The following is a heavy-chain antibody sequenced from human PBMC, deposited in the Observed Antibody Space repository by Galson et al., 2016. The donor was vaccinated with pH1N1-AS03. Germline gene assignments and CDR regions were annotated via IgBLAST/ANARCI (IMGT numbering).Heavy chain of an antibody. J-gene: IGHJ3*01. V-gene: IGHV3-30*04. CDR2: IADEGSIQ. Sequence: SLRLSCAASGFTFWNYAIHWVRQAPGKGLDWVAVIADEGSIQYYSDSVRGRCTVSRDNSKDTLYLPMNRLRAEDAAVYYCGRVILRRGTPENAFDLWGQGTLVTVSS. D-gene: IGHD3-9*01. CDR3: GRVILRRGTPENAFDL. CDR1: GFTFWNYA.